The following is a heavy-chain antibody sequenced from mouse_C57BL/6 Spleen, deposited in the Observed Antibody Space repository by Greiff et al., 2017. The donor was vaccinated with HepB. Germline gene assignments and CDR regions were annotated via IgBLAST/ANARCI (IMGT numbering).Heavy chain of an antibody. V-gene: IGHV1-42*01. CDR2: INPSTGGT. J-gene: IGHJ2*01. Sequence: VQLQQSGPELVKPGASVKISCKASGYSLTGYYMNWVKQSPEKSLEWIGEINPSTGGTTYNQKFKAKATLTVDKSSSTAYMQLKSLTSEDSAVYYCARRDPRGSRDYWGQGTTLTVSS. CDR1: GYSLTGYY. CDR3: ARRDPRGSRDY. D-gene: IGHD1-1*01.